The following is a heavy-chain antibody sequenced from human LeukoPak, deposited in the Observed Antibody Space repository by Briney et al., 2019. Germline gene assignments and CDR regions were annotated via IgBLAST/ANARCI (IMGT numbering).Heavy chain of an antibody. J-gene: IGHJ2*01. CDR2: IDTAGST. Sequence: WGSLRLSCAASGFTFSSYYLPWVRQATGKGLEWVSAIDTAGSTYYTASVKSRFTISRENAKNSLYLQMNSLGAGDTAVYYCASGLGYYDSSGCIWYFDLWGRGTLVTVSS. CDR1: GFTFSSYY. V-gene: IGHV3-13*01. D-gene: IGHD3-22*01. CDR3: ASGLGYYDSSGCIWYFDL.